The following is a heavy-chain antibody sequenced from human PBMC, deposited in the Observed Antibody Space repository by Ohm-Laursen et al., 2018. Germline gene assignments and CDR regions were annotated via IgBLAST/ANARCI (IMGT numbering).Heavy chain of an antibody. D-gene: IGHD3-3*01. V-gene: IGHV3-23*01. J-gene: IGHJ6*02. CDR3: AKNGTLLRFLEWSDYGMDV. CDR2: ISGSGGST. CDR1: GFTFSSYA. Sequence: SLRLSCAASGFTFSSYAMSWVRQAPGKGLEWVSAISGSGGSTYYADSVKGRFTISRDNSKNTLYLQMNSLRAEDTAVNYCAKNGTLLRFLEWSDYGMDVWGQGTTVTVSS.